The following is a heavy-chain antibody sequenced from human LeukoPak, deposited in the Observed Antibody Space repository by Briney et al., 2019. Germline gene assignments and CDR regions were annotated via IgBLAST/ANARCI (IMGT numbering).Heavy chain of an antibody. CDR1: GFTFSNYA. Sequence: PGGSLRLSCVASGFTFSNYAMSWVRQAPGKGLEWVSAISGSGGSTYYADSVKGRFTISRDNSKNTLYLQMNSLRAEDTAVYYCAKVIPGYDSSGYHDYWGQGILVTVST. CDR2: ISGSGGST. V-gene: IGHV3-23*01. D-gene: IGHD3-22*01. CDR3: AKVIPGYDSSGYHDY. J-gene: IGHJ4*02.